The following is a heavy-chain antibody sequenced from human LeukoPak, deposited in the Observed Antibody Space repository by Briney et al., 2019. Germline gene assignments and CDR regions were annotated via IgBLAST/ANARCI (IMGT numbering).Heavy chain of an antibody. CDR2: FDPEDGET. V-gene: IGHV1-24*01. CDR1: GYTLTKLS. D-gene: IGHD6-19*01. Sequence: GASVKVSCKVSGYTLTKLSMHWVRQAPGKGLEWMGGFDPEDGETIYAQKFQGRVTMTEDTSTDTAYMELSSLRSEDTAVYYCATAPGRQWLVLPLDYWGQGTLVTVSS. CDR3: ATAPGRQWLVLPLDY. J-gene: IGHJ4*02.